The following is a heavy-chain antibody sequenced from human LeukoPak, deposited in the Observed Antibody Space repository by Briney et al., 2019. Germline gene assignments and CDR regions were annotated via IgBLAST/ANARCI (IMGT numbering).Heavy chain of an antibody. CDR1: GFTFSSYE. V-gene: IGHV3-48*03. D-gene: IGHD6-13*01. CDR2: ISRSGSTI. Sequence: GGSPRLSCAASGFTFSSYEMNWVRQAPGKGLEWVSYISRSGSTIYYADSVKGRFTISRDNAKNSLYLQMNSLRAEDTAVYYCARGIGAAAHFDYWGQGTLVTVSS. J-gene: IGHJ4*02. CDR3: ARGIGAAAHFDY.